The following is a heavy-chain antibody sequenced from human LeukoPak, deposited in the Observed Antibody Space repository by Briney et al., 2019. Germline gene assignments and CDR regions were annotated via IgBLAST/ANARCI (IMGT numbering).Heavy chain of an antibody. D-gene: IGHD3-10*01. CDR1: GFTFSSYA. CDR2: IYSGGST. CDR3: ARDSGSYSGFDY. V-gene: IGHV3-53*01. J-gene: IGHJ4*02. Sequence: PGRSLRLSCAASGFTFSSYAMHWVRQAPGKGLEWVAVIYSGGSTYYADSVKGRFTISRDNSKNTLYLQMNSLRAEDTAVYYCARDSGSYSGFDYRGQGTLVTVSS.